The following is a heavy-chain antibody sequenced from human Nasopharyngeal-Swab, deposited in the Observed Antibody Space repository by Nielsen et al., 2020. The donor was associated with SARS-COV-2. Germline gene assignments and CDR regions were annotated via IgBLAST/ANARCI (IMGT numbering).Heavy chain of an antibody. Sequence: ASVKVSCKASGYIVTAYAMHWVRQAPGQSLEWMGWINGDTGNTKYPEKFQGRVTITRDRSTKTAYMELRSLRSEDTAVYYCARERPEHYFDLWGPGTLVTVSS. V-gene: IGHV1-3*01. D-gene: IGHD2-21*01. CDR3: ARERPEHYFDL. CDR2: INGDTGNT. CDR1: GYIVTAYA. J-gene: IGHJ4*02.